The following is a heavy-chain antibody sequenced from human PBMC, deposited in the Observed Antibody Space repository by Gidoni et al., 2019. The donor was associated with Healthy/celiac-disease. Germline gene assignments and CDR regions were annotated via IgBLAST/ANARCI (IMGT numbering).Heavy chain of an antibody. V-gene: IGHV4-39*07. D-gene: IGHD3-22*01. CDR1: GVSISSSSYY. CDR2: IYYSGST. J-gene: IGHJ4*02. Sequence: QLQLQESGPGLVKPSETLSLTCTVSGVSISSSSYYRGWIRQPPGKGLEWIGSIYYSGSTYYNPSLKSRVTISVDTSKNQFSLKLSSVTAADTAVYYCARDRVGVVGNSLGIGCWGQGTLVTVSS. CDR3: ARDRVGVVGNSLGIGC.